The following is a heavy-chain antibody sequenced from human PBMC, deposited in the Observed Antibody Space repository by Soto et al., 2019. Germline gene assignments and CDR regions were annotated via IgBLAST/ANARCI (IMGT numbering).Heavy chain of an antibody. CDR3: AREDSSSGSAGTCQH. Sequence: QVQLVESGGGVVQPGRSLRLSCAASGFTFGIYPMHWVRRAPGKGLEWVAVIGNDGTATSYPDSVKGRFTISRDNSKSTLDLEMNSLTVEDTALYFCAREDSSSGSAGTCQHWGQGTLVTVSS. V-gene: IGHV3-30-3*01. J-gene: IGHJ1*01. CDR1: GFTFGIYP. CDR2: IGNDGTAT. D-gene: IGHD3-22*01.